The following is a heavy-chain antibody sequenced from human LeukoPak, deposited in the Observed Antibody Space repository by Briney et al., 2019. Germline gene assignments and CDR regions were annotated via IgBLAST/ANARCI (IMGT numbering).Heavy chain of an antibody. CDR2: IWYDGSNK. Sequence: PGGSLRLSCAASGFTFSSYGMHWVRQAPGKGLEWVAVIWYDGSNKYYTDSVKGRFTISRDNSKNTLYLQMNSLRAEDTAVYYCAKDLSPYYYDSSGYYIPRDAFDIWGRGTMVTVSS. J-gene: IGHJ3*02. D-gene: IGHD3-22*01. CDR1: GFTFSSYG. V-gene: IGHV3-33*06. CDR3: AKDLSPYYYDSSGYYIPRDAFDI.